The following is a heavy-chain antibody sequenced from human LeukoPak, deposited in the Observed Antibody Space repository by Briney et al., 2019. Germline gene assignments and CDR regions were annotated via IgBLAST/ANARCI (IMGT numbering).Heavy chain of an antibody. V-gene: IGHV3-30*04. D-gene: IGHD1-26*01. J-gene: IGHJ6*02. CDR2: ISYDGSNK. CDR1: GFTFSSYA. CDR3: ARDMVGATDYYYYYGMDV. Sequence: HPGGSLRLSCAASGFTFSSYAMHWLRQAPGKGLEWVAVISYDGSNKYYADSVKGRFTISRDNSKNTLYLQMNSLRAEDTAVYYCARDMVGATDYYYYYGMDVWGQGTTVTVSS.